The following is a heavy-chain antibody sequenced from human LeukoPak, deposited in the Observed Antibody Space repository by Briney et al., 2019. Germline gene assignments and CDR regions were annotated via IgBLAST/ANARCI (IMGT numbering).Heavy chain of an antibody. CDR2: ISSSSSTI. D-gene: IGHD1-26*01. J-gene: IGHJ3*01. CDR3: ARNSGTYGDPFDL. CDR1: GFTFSSYS. V-gene: IGHV3-48*04. Sequence: SGGSLRLSCAASGFTFSSYSMNWVRQAPGRGLEWVSYISSSSSTIYYADSVRGRFTISRDSAKNSLYLQMNSLRAEDTAVYYCARNSGTYGDPFDLWGQGTVVTVSS.